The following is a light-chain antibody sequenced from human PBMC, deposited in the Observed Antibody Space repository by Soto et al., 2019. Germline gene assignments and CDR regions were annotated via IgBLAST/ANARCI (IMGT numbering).Light chain of an antibody. CDR1: SSNLGNNS. CDR2: DNN. J-gene: IGLJ1*01. Sequence: QSVLTQPPSMSAAPGQKVPISCSGSSSNLGNNSVSWYQQLPGTAPKLLIYDNNKRPSGIPDRFSGSKSGTSATLGITGLQTGDDADYYCGTWDSSLSAGGVFGTGTKVTVL. V-gene: IGLV1-51*01. CDR3: GTWDSSLSAGGV.